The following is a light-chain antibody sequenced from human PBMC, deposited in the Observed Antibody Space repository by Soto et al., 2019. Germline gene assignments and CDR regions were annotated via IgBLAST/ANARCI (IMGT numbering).Light chain of an antibody. J-gene: IGKJ1*01. CDR3: QQYGNSRWT. CDR2: GTS. V-gene: IGKV3-20*01. CDR1: KSVSSSY. Sequence: EIVLTQSPDTLSLSPGERATLSCWASKSVSSSYLAWYQQTPGQAPRLLIYGTSNRATGIPERFSGSGSGTAFPLTISSLGPEDFAVYYCQQYGNSRWTLVQGTKVEIK.